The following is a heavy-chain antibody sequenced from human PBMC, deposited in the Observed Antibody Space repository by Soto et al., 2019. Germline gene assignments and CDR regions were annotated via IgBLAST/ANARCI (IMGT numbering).Heavy chain of an antibody. CDR2: ISGSGGST. Sequence: GGSLRLSCAASGFSFSSYAMTWVRQAPGKGLEWVSGISGSGGSTYYADSVKGRFTISRDNSKNTLYLQMNSLRAEDTAVYYCAKDLGYRSTWPIDYWGQGTLVTVSS. V-gene: IGHV3-23*01. D-gene: IGHD6-13*01. CDR1: GFSFSSYA. CDR3: AKDLGYRSTWPIDY. J-gene: IGHJ4*02.